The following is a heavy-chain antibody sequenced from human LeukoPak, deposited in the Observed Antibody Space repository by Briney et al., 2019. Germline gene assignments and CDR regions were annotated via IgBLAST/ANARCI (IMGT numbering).Heavy chain of an antibody. Sequence: GGSLRLSCAASGFTFSTYSMNWVRQAPGKGLEWVSSFSSIISYIYYADSLKGRFTISRDDAKNSLYLQMNSLRAEDTAVYYCTTGEAWFDSWGQGTLVTVSA. J-gene: IGHJ5*01. V-gene: IGHV3-21*06. D-gene: IGHD1-26*01. CDR2: FSSIISYI. CDR3: TTGEAWFDS. CDR1: GFTFSTYS.